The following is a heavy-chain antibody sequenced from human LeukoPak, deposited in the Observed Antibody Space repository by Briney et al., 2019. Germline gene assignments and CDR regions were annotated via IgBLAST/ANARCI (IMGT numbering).Heavy chain of an antibody. CDR1: GGSISSGSYY. J-gene: IGHJ6*03. V-gene: IGHV4-61*02. CDR3: ARASIGYCSSTSCYNTGYYMDV. D-gene: IGHD2-2*02. Sequence: PSQTLSLTCTVSGGSISSGSYYWSWIRQPAGKGLEWIGRIYTSGSTDYNPSLKSRVTISVDTSKNQFSLKLSSVTAADTAVYYCARASIGYCSSTSCYNTGYYMDVWGKGTTVTVSS. CDR2: IYTSGST.